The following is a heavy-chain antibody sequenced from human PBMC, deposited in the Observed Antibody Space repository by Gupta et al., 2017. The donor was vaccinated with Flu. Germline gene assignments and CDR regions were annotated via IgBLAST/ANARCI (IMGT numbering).Heavy chain of an antibody. CDR1: YA. D-gene: IGHD1-26*01. CDR2: ITADGSNR. J-gene: IGHJ6*02. Sequence: YALSWVRQAPGKGLGWGALITADGSNRYYADAGKGRFTIARDKLNNKLFLQMRRLRVEDKAISYCAKEEELILYSSGMDVWGQGTTVTVSS. CDR3: AKEEELILYSSGMDV. V-gene: IGHV3-23*01.